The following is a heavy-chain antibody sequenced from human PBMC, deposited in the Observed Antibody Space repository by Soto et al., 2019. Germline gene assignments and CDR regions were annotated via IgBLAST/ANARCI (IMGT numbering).Heavy chain of an antibody. J-gene: IGHJ3*02. D-gene: IGHD2-8*01. Sequence: GGSLRLSCAASGFTFNNYAMNRVRQAPGKGLEWVSSISASGGSTYYADSVRGRFTISRDNSKNTLYLQTNSLRAEDTAVYYCAKARTRSYADALDIWGQGTLVTVSS. CDR1: GFTFNNYA. CDR3: AKARTRSYADALDI. V-gene: IGHV3-23*01. CDR2: ISASGGST.